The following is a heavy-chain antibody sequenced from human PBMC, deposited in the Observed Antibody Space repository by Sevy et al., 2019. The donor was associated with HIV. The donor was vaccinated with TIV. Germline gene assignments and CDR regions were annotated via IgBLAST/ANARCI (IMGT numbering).Heavy chain of an antibody. D-gene: IGHD6-19*01. Sequence: GGALRLSCAASGFSISGYGMHWVRQAPGKGLEWVAVIWYDGTNKECADSVKGRFTIPRDNSKNTLYLQMNSLRAEVTAVYYCAREDIRVAGIGYYFHSWGQGTLVTVSS. CDR3: AREDIRVAGIGYYFHS. CDR2: IWYDGTNK. V-gene: IGHV3-33*01. J-gene: IGHJ4*02. CDR1: GFSISGYG.